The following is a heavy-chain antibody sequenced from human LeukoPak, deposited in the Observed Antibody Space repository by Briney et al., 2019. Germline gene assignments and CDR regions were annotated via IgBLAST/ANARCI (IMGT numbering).Heavy chain of an antibody. Sequence: ASVKVSCKASGYTFTSYYMHWVRQAPGQGLEWMGIINPSGGSTSYAQKFQGRVTMTRDTSTSTVYMELSSLRSEDTAVYYCARDWESIVVVPAVPTNWFDPWGQGTLVTVSS. CDR3: ARDWESIVVVPAVPTNWFDP. D-gene: IGHD2-2*01. CDR1: GYTFTSYY. J-gene: IGHJ5*02. V-gene: IGHV1-46*01. CDR2: INPSGGST.